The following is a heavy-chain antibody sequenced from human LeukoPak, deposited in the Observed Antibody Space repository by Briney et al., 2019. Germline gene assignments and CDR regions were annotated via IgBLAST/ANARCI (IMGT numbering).Heavy chain of an antibody. J-gene: IGHJ4*02. D-gene: IGHD6-19*01. CDR2: LRYDGST. V-gene: IGHV3-30*02. Sequence: GGSLRLSCAASGFMFRSDGLYWVRQAPGKGLEWVAFLRYDGSTYYADSVKGRFTISRDNSQNTLYLQMSSVRGEDTAVYYCAKVNGLAGIDSWGQGTLVTVSS. CDR1: GFMFRSDG. CDR3: AKVNGLAGIDS.